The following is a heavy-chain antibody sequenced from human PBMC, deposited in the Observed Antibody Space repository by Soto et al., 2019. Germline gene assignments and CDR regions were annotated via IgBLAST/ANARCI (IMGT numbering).Heavy chain of an antibody. Sequence: GESMKIPCKGSGYNFTSYCIGWVRKMPGKGLEWMGIIYPGDSDTRYSPSFQGQVTISADKSISTASLQWSSLKASDTAMYYCARPLTIEGYWFDPWGQGTLVTVSS. CDR3: ARPLTIEGYWFDP. J-gene: IGHJ5*02. V-gene: IGHV5-51*01. D-gene: IGHD3-9*01. CDR2: IYPGDSDT. CDR1: GYNFTSYC.